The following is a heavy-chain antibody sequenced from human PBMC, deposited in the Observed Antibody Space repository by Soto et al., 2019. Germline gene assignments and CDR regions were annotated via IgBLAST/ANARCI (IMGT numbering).Heavy chain of an antibody. CDR2: ISAYNGNT. CDR1: GYTFTSYG. J-gene: IGHJ4*02. V-gene: IGHV1-18*01. Sequence: ASVKVSCKASGYTFTSYGISWVRQAPGQGLEWMGWISAYNGNTNYAQKLQGRVTMTTDTSTSTAYMELRSLRSDDTAVYYCARTEPPHDSSGYDYWDQGTLVTVSS. D-gene: IGHD3-22*01. CDR3: ARTEPPHDSSGYDY.